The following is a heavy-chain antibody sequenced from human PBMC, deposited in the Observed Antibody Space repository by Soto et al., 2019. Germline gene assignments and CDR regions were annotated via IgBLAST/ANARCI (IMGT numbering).Heavy chain of an antibody. J-gene: IGHJ4*02. V-gene: IGHV1-18*01. CDR1: GYTFNRYG. D-gene: IGHD3-10*01. Sequence: ASVKVSCKASGYTFNRYGISWVRQAPGQGREWMGWISAYNGNTNFAQKFQGRVTMTTDTSTSTAYMELRSLRSDDTAVYYCAREGYYGSGSADYWGQGTLVTVSS. CDR2: ISAYNGNT. CDR3: AREGYYGSGSADY.